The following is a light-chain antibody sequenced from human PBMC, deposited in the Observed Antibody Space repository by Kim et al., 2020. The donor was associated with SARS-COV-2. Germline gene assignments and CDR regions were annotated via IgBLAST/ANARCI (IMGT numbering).Light chain of an antibody. CDR3: ASWDDRLNGMV. J-gene: IGLJ3*02. V-gene: IGLV1-44*01. Sequence: GKWVTISCSGSSSNIGSNIVNWFQQLPGTAPQLLIYTNTKRPSGVPDRFSGSKSGTSASLAISGLQSEDEADYYCASWDDRLNGMVFGGGTQLTVL. CDR1: SSNIGSNI. CDR2: TNT.